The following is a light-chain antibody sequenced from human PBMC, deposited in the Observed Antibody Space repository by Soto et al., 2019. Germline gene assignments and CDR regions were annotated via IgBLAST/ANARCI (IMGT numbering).Light chain of an antibody. CDR3: QPYSRLLPT. J-gene: IGKJ4*01. CDR1: QGVSSSY. Sequence: LSPEHKKPIACRARQGVSSSYLAWYQQKPGQAPRLLIYGASSRATGIPDRFSGSGSGTDFTLTISSLVHADFAVYYCQPYSRLLPTFGGGTKVDIK. CDR2: GAS. V-gene: IGKV3-20*01.